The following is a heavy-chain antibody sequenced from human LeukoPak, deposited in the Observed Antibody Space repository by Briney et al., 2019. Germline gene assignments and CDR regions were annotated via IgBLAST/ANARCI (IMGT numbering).Heavy chain of an antibody. CDR2: ISGSATST. D-gene: IGHD6-6*01. CDR3: ARSSRYFDI. Sequence: GGSLRLSCAASRFTFSSSAMNWVRQAPGKGLEWVSGISGSATSTYYADSVKGRFTISRDNSKNTLYLQMNSLRAEDTAVYYCARSSRYFDIWGQGTMVTVSS. J-gene: IGHJ3*02. V-gene: IGHV3-23*01. CDR1: RFTFSSSA.